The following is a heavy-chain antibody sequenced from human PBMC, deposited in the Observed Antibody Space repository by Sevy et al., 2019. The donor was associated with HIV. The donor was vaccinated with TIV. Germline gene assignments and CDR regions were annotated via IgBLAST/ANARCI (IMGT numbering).Heavy chain of an antibody. Sequence: GGSLRLSCAASGFTFSTYAMNWVRQAPGKGLEWVSSISTNGRSAYYTDSVEGRFTISRDNSKNTLYLQMNSLRADDXXLYYCAKGYCSGGSCPRDYYYYGMDVWGQGTTVTVSS. CDR3: AKGYCSGGSCPRDYYYYGMDV. V-gene: IGHV3-23*01. CDR1: GFTFSTYA. CDR2: ISTNGRSA. J-gene: IGHJ6*02. D-gene: IGHD2-15*01.